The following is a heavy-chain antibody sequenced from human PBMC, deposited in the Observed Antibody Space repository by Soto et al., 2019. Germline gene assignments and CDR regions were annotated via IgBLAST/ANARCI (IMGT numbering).Heavy chain of an antibody. J-gene: IGHJ4*02. CDR3: ARLTGEFDN. V-gene: IGHV3-48*01. D-gene: IGHD7-27*01. CDR2: ISSSSSTI. CDR1: GFTFSSYI. Sequence: PWGSLRLSCAASGFTFSSYIMNWVRQAPGKGLEWVSYISSSSSTIYYADSVKGRFTISRDNAKNSLYLQMNSLRAEDTAVYYCARLTGEFDNWGQGTLVTVYS.